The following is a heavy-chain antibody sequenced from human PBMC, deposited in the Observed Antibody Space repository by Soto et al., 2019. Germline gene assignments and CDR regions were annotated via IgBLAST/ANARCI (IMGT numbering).Heavy chain of an antibody. V-gene: IGHV1-69*01. CDR1: GGTFSSYA. CDR2: IIPIFGTA. Sequence: QVQLVQSGAEVKKPGSSVKVSCKASGGTFSSYAISWVRQAPGQGLEWMGGIIPIFGTANYAQKFQGRVTIPADESTRTAYMELSSLRSEDTAVYYCARDLRGYGDRTVVDAFDIWAQGTMVTVSS. J-gene: IGHJ3*02. CDR3: ARDLRGYGDRTVVDAFDI. D-gene: IGHD4-17*01.